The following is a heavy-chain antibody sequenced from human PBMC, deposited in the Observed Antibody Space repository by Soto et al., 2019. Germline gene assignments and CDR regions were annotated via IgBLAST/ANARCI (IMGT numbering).Heavy chain of an antibody. Sequence: QVQLVESGGGVVQPGRSLRLSCAASGFTFSNYAIHWVRQAPGKGLEWVAVISYDGSNKKYTDSVKGRFTISRDNSRNTIYLQMTNLRPEDTAVYFCARDIASTGWYWGSFDYWGQGTLVTVSS. CDR1: GFTFSNYA. D-gene: IGHD6-19*01. CDR2: ISYDGSNK. CDR3: ARDIASTGWYWGSFDY. J-gene: IGHJ4*02. V-gene: IGHV3-30*04.